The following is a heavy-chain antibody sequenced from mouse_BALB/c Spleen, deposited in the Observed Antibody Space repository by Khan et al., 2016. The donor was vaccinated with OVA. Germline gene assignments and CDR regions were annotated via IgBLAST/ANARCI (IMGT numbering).Heavy chain of an antibody. J-gene: IGHJ2*01. CDR3: EKNYRNDVYFDY. Sequence: VQLQQSGPELVKPGASVKMSCKASGYTFTSYVMHWLRQKPGQGLEWIGYIYPYNDDTKYNEKFKGKATLTSDKSSSTAYMALGSLTSEDSAFYYCEKNYRNDVYFDYWGQGTTLTVSS. CDR1: GYTFTSYV. V-gene: IGHV1S136*01. CDR2: IYPYNDDT. D-gene: IGHD2-14*01.